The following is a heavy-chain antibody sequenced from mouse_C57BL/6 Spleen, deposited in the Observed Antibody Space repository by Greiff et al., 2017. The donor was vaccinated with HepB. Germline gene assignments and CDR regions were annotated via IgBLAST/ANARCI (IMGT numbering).Heavy chain of an antibody. CDR1: GFTFSNYW. V-gene: IGHV6-3*01. D-gene: IGHD1-1*01. CDR2: IRLKSDNYAT. J-gene: IGHJ3*01. Sequence: EVQVVESGGGLVQPGGSMKLSCVASGFTFSNYWMNWVRQSPEKGLEWVAQIRLKSDNYATHYAESVKGRFTISRDDSKSSVYLQMNNLRAEDTGIYYCTRGYYGFFAYWGQGTLVTVSA. CDR3: TRGYYGFFAY.